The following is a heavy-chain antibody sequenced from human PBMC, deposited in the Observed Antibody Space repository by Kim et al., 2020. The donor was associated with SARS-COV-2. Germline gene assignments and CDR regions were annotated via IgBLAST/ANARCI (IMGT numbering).Heavy chain of an antibody. CDR3: AQVNAH. J-gene: IGHJ4*02. CDR2: ICGSGDNT. V-gene: IGHV3-23*01. D-gene: IGHD2-8*01. CDR1: GFPFSSFF. Sequence: GGSLRLSCGATGFPFSSFFMSWVRQAPGKGLEWVSTICGSGDNTYYADSMKGRFTIFRDNSMNTLYLQMNSLRAEDTAVYFCAQVNAHGGQGTLVTDSS.